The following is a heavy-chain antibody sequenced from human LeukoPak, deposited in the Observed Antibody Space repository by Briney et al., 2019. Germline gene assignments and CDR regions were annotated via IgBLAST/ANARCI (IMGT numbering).Heavy chain of an antibody. V-gene: IGHV4-4*02. CDR3: ARDREYYYDSSGYKEYFDL. CDR2: IYHSGST. Sequence: PSETLSLTCAVSGGSISSSNWWSWVRQPPGKGLEWIGEIYHSGSTNYNPSLKNRVTISVDKSKNQFSLKLSSVTAADTAVYYCARDREYYYDSSGYKEYFDLWGRGTLVTVSS. J-gene: IGHJ2*01. D-gene: IGHD3-22*01. CDR1: GGSISSSNW.